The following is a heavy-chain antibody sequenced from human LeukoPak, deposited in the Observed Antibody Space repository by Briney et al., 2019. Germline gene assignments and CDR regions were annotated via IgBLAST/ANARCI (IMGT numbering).Heavy chain of an antibody. V-gene: IGHV4-59*12. Sequence: SETLSLTCTVSSGSINSYYWTWIRQPPGKGLEWIGNTFYSGSTNYNPSLMSRVSISVDTSKNQVSLNLNCVTAADTAVYYCATEAVVRGVTFFDYWGQGTLVTVSS. CDR1: SGSINSYY. D-gene: IGHD3-10*01. CDR3: ATEAVVRGVTFFDY. CDR2: TFYSGST. J-gene: IGHJ4*02.